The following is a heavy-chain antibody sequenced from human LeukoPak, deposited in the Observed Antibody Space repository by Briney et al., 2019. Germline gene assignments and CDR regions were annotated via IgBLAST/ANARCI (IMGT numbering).Heavy chain of an antibody. V-gene: IGHV1-2*02. CDR3: ARDYYDSSGYISDY. J-gene: IGHJ4*02. D-gene: IGHD3-22*01. CDR1: GYTFSGYY. CDR2: INPNSGGT. Sequence: ASVKVSCKASGYTFSGYYMHWVRQAPGQGLEWMGWINPNSGGTKYAQRFQGRVTMTRDTSISTAYMELSRLRSDDTAVYYCARDYYDSSGYISDYWGQGTLVTVSS.